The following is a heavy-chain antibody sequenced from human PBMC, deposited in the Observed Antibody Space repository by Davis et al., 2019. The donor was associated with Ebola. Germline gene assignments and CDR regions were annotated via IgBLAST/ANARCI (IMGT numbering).Heavy chain of an antibody. V-gene: IGHV3-7*01. Sequence: PGGSLRLSCAASGFILSSFSMTWIRQAPGKGLEWVASKRQYGGEEYYVDSVKGRFTISRDNARTSIYLQMNSLRADDTAVYYCARSWEGFTWGQGTLVTVSS. CDR3: ARSWEGFT. CDR2: KRQYGGEE. D-gene: IGHD1-26*01. CDR1: GFILSSFS. J-gene: IGHJ5*02.